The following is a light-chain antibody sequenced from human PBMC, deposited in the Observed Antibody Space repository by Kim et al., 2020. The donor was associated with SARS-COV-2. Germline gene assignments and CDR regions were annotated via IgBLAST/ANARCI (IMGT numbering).Light chain of an antibody. CDR3: QAWDSSTVV. CDR2: QES. V-gene: IGLV3-1*01. Sequence: SSELTQPPSVSVFPGQTASITCSGDKLGDKYACWXQQKPGQSPVLVIYQESKRPSGIPERFSGSNSGNTATLTISGTQAMDEADYYCQAWDSSTVVFGGG. J-gene: IGLJ2*01. CDR1: KLGDKY.